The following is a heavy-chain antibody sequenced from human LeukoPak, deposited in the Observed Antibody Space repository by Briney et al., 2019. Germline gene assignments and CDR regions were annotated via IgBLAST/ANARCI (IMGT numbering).Heavy chain of an antibody. V-gene: IGHV3-21*01. Sequence: PGGSLRLSCAASGFTFSSYSMNWVRQAPGKGLEWVSSISISSSYIYYADLVKGRFTISRGNAKNSLYLQMNSLRAEDTAVYYCARGDDYYDSSGPPDLWGRGTLVTVSS. D-gene: IGHD3-22*01. CDR2: ISISSSYI. CDR1: GFTFSSYS. CDR3: ARGDDYYDSSGPPDL. J-gene: IGHJ2*01.